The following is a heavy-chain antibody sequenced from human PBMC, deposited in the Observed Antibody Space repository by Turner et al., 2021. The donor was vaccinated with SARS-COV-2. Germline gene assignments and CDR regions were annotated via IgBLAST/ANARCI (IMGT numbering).Heavy chain of an antibody. CDR1: GFTFSSYG. CDR2: IWFDGSNK. V-gene: IGHV3-33*01. D-gene: IGHD4-17*01. Sequence: QVQLVESGGGVVQPGRSLRLSCAASGFTFSSYGMHWVRQAPGKGLEWVAVIWFDGSNKYYADSVKGRYTISRDNSKNTLDLQMNSLRAEDTAVYYCARDLNSGYGDYTGWGQGTLVTVSS. CDR3: ARDLNSGYGDYTG. J-gene: IGHJ4*02.